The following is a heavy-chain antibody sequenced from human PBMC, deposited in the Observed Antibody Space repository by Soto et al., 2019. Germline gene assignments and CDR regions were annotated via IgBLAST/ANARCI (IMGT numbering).Heavy chain of an antibody. V-gene: IGHV4-4*02. Sequence: SETLSLTCAVSSGSISSSNWWSWVRQPPGKGLEWIGEIYHSGSTNYNPSLKSRVTISVDKSKNQFSLKLSSVTAADTAVYYCARAITMVRGVTNPATHWYFDLWGRGTLVTVSS. CDR1: SGSISSSNW. CDR3: ARAITMVRGVTNPATHWYFDL. J-gene: IGHJ2*01. CDR2: IYHSGST. D-gene: IGHD3-10*01.